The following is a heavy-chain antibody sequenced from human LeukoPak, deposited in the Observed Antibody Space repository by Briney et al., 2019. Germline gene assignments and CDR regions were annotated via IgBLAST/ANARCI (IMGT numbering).Heavy chain of an antibody. J-gene: IGHJ6*02. V-gene: IGHV3-23*01. CDR3: AREGGDYYYYYGMDV. CDR1: GFTFSNYA. CDR2: IRGSGGST. D-gene: IGHD4-17*01. Sequence: GGSLRLSCAASGFTFSNYAMNWVRQAPGKGLEWVSVIRGSGGSTYYADSVKGRFTISRDNSKNTLYLQMNSLRAEDTAVYYCAREGGDYYYYYGMDVWGQGTTVTVSS.